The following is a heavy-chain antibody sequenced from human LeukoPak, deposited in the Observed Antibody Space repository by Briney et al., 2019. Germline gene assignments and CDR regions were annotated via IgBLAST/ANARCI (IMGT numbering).Heavy chain of an antibody. J-gene: IGHJ4*02. CDR2: INPNSGGT. Sequence: GASVKVSCKASGYTFTGYYMHWVRQAPGQGLEWMGWINPNSGGTNYAQKFQGRVTMTRDTSISTVYMELSSLRSEDTAVYYCARAAAVRGVITPYYWGQGTLVTVSS. CDR1: GYTFTGYY. V-gene: IGHV1-2*02. CDR3: ARAAAVRGVITPYY. D-gene: IGHD3-10*01.